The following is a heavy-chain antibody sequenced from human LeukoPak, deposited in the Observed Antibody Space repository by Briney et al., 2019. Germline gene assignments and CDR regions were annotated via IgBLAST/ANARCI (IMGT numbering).Heavy chain of an antibody. Sequence: GASVKVSCKASGGTFSSYAISWVRQAPGQGLEWMGGIIPIFGTANYAQKFQGRVTITADESTSTAYMELSSLRSEDTAVYYCARTGRIRAVAGTVEAYWGQGTLVTVSS. CDR2: IIPIFGTA. J-gene: IGHJ4*02. V-gene: IGHV1-69*13. CDR3: ARTGRIRAVAGTVEAY. D-gene: IGHD6-19*01. CDR1: GGTFSSYA.